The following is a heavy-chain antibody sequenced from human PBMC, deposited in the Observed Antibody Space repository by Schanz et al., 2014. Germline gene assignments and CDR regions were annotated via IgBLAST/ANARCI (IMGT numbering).Heavy chain of an antibody. J-gene: IGHJ3*01. Sequence: QVHLQQWGAGLLQPSETLSLTCGVGGVSFSFYYWSWVRQPPGKGLEWIGEVHPSGTTNYNPSLGSRVTISVDKSKNQFSLMLSSMTAADTAVYYCTRSTLWSYDVWGRGTMVIVSS. CDR2: VHPSGTT. D-gene: IGHD2-21*01. CDR1: GVSFSFYY. V-gene: IGHV4-34*02. CDR3: TRSTLWSYDV.